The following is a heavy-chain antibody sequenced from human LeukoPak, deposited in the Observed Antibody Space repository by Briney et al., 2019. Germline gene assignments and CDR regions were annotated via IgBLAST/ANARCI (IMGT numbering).Heavy chain of an antibody. Sequence: GGSLRLSCAASGFTFDDYAMLWVGHARGKGLEWVSGISWNSGSIGYADSVKGRFTISRDNAKNSLYLQMNSLRAEDTALYYCAKDRCYYGSGSYAGGTGGSDYWGQGTLVNVSS. CDR3: AKDRCYYGSGSYAGGTGGSDY. CDR1: GFTFDDYA. D-gene: IGHD3-10*01. J-gene: IGHJ4*02. CDR2: ISWNSGSI. V-gene: IGHV3-9*01.